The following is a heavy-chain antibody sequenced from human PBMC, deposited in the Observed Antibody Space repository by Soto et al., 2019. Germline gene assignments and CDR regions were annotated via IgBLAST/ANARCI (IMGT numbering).Heavy chain of an antibody. Sequence: VGSLRLSCSASGFTFSSYAMHWVRQAPGKGLEYVSAISSNGGSTYYADSVKGRFTISRDNSKNTLYLQMSSLRAEDTAVYYCVKDPVAYYYDSSGPSGSYWGQGTLVTVSS. CDR3: VKDPVAYYYDSSGPSGSY. CDR1: GFTFSSYA. J-gene: IGHJ4*02. D-gene: IGHD3-22*01. V-gene: IGHV3-64D*08. CDR2: ISSNGGST.